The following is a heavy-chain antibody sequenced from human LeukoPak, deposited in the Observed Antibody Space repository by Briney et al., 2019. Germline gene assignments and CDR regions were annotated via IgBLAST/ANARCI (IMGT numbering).Heavy chain of an antibody. J-gene: IGHJ4*02. CDR2: MYYSGSN. D-gene: IGHD3-10*01. Sequence: PWGTLSLTCTVSGGSISSSSYYWGWLRQPPGKGVEWVGSMYYSGSNYYNPSLKSRVTISVDTSKNHFSLKLSSVTAAYTAVYYCARHPYYYGSGSYYNFDYWGQGTLVTVSS. V-gene: IGHV4-39*01. CDR3: ARHPYYYGSGSYYNFDY. CDR1: GGSISSSSYY.